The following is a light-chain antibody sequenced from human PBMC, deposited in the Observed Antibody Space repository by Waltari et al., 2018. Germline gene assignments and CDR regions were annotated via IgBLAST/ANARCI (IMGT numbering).Light chain of an antibody. CDR3: AAWEDSLNGPV. CDR2: SDN. CDR1: SSNIGSNT. Sequence: QSVLTQPPSASGTPGQKVTMSCSGGSSNIGSNTVHWYPQLPGTAPKLLIYSDNQRPSGVPDRFSGSKSGTSASLAISGLQSEDEADYHCAAWEDSLNGPVFGGGTKLTVL. V-gene: IGLV1-44*01. J-gene: IGLJ2*01.